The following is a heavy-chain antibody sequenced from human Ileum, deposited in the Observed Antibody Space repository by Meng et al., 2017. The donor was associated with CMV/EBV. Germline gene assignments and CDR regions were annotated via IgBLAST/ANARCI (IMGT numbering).Heavy chain of an antibody. Sequence: QLQESGPGLLKPSQTLSPICTVSGGSITNSNYYWGWIRQPPGKGLEWIGSIYYNGRTYYKPSLKSRATLSIDTSNSQLSLKMTSVTAADTAVYYCARKGSGYNTYYFDYWGQGALVTVSS. CDR3: ARKGSGYNTYYFDY. D-gene: IGHD3-3*01. CDR2: IYYNGRT. J-gene: IGHJ4*02. V-gene: IGHV4-39*07. CDR1: GGSITNSNYY.